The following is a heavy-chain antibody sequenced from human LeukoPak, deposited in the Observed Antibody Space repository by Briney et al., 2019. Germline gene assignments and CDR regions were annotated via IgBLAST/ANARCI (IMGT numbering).Heavy chain of an antibody. CDR1: GFTFSDSY. Sequence: GGSLRLSCAASGFTFSDSYMTWVRQAPGKGVEWVAYISGSGHDINYADSVQGRFTISRDNSKNTLYLQMNSLRPEDTAIYYCAKLFESGTYNNFFHYWGQGTLVTVFS. CDR2: ISGSGHDI. CDR3: AKLFESGTYNNFFHY. J-gene: IGHJ4*02. D-gene: IGHD3-10*01. V-gene: IGHV3-11*03.